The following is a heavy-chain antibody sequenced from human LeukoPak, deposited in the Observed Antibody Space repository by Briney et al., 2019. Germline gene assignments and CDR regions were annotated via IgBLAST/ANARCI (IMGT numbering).Heavy chain of an antibody. Sequence: GASVKVSCKASGYTFTSYDINWVRQATGQGLEWMGWMNPNSGNTGYAQKFQGRVTMTRNTSISTAYMELSSLRSEDTAVYYCARGWGIVVVPARTKRFDPWGQGTLVTVSS. V-gene: IGHV1-8*01. CDR1: GYTFTSYD. D-gene: IGHD2-2*01. J-gene: IGHJ5*02. CDR2: MNPNSGNT. CDR3: ARGWGIVVVPARTKRFDP.